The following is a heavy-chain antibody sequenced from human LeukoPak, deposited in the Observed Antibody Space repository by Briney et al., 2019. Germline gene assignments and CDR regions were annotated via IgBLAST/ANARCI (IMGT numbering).Heavy chain of an antibody. V-gene: IGHV1-2*02. Sequence: ASVKVSCKASGYTFTGYYMHWVRQAPGQGLEWMGWINPNSGGTNYAQKFQGRVTMTRDTSTSTVYMELSSLRSEDTAVYYCARVGQWLAKNWFDPWGQGTLVTVSS. J-gene: IGHJ5*02. CDR3: ARVGQWLAKNWFDP. CDR2: INPNSGGT. CDR1: GYTFTGYY. D-gene: IGHD6-19*01.